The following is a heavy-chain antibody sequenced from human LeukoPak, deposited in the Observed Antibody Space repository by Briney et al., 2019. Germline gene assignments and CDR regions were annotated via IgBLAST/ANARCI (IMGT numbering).Heavy chain of an antibody. Sequence: GGSLRLSCATSGFTFSNVWMTWVRQAPGKGLEWVGRIKSKTDGGTTDYAAPVKGRFTISRDDSKNTLYLQMNSLKIEDTAVYYCTRIIKSGSFDYWGQGVLVTVSS. CDR2: IKSKTDGGTT. V-gene: IGHV3-15*01. D-gene: IGHD1-26*01. J-gene: IGHJ4*02. CDR1: GFTFSNVW. CDR3: TRIIKSGSFDY.